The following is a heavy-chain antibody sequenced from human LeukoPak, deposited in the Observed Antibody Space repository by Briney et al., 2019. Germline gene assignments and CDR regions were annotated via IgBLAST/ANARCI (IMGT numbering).Heavy chain of an antibody. V-gene: IGHV3-9*01. CDR1: GFTFLHYA. Sequence: PGGSLRLSCAASGFTFLHYAIHWGRQVPGKGLEWVSGICWNSAYIGYADSVKGRFTISRDNAKNSVYLQMNSLRAEDTALYYCAKDKAPLYSGYDWDLDFWGQGTMVTVSS. CDR3: AKDKAPLYSGYDWDLDF. CDR2: ICWNSAYI. J-gene: IGHJ4*02. D-gene: IGHD5-12*01.